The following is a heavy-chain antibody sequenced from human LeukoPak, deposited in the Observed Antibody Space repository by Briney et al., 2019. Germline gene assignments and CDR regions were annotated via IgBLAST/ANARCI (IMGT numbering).Heavy chain of an antibody. CDR1: GFTLSSYE. J-gene: IGHJ6*02. V-gene: IGHV3-48*03. D-gene: IGHD5-18*01. Sequence: PGESLRLSCAASGFTLSSYEMNWVRQAPGKGLEWVSYISSSGSTIYYADSVKGRFTISRDNAKNSLYLQMNSLRAEDTAVYYCARDLLDTAMTHYYYYYGMDVWGQGTTVTVSS. CDR3: ARDLLDTAMTHYYYYYGMDV. CDR2: ISSSGSTI.